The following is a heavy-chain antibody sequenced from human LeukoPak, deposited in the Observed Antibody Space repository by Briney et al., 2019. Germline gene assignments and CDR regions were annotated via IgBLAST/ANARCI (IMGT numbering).Heavy chain of an antibody. CDR2: IRGSGGGT. CDR1: AFSISNYA. D-gene: IGHD4-23*01. CDR3: AKDLGEADYGGNSPFDY. V-gene: IGHV3-23*01. J-gene: IGHJ4*02. Sequence: GGSLRLSCAASAFSISNYAMSWVRQAPGKGLEWVSSIRGSGGGTYYADSVKGRFTISRDNSKNTLYLQMNSLRAEDTAVYYCAKDLGEADYGGNSPFDYWGQGTLVTVSS.